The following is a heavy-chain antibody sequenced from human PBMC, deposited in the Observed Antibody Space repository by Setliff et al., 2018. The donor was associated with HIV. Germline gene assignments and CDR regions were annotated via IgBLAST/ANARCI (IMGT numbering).Heavy chain of an antibody. J-gene: IGHJ4*02. Sequence: GASVKVSCKVSGYTVTELSINWVRQAPGKGPEWMGGFDPEDNKIVYAQSLQGRVTMTTDTSTSTAYMDLRSLRSDDTAVYYCARLTAGLLWSEEHIDYWGQGTLVTVSS. CDR1: GYTVTELS. CDR3: ARLTAGLLWSEEHIDY. CDR2: FDPEDNKI. V-gene: IGHV1-24*01. D-gene: IGHD3-10*01.